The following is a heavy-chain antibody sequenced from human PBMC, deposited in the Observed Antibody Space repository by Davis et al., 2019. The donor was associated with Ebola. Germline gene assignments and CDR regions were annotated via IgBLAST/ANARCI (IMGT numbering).Heavy chain of an antibody. CDR2: IWYDGSNK. Sequence: GESLKISCAASGFTFSSYGMHWVRQAPGKGLEWVAVIWYDGSNKYYANAVKGRFTISRDNSKNMLYLQMNSLRLEDTAVYHCAKDGPVPNYYHSSGYSLAIDHWGQGTLVTVSS. J-gene: IGHJ4*02. CDR1: GFTFSSYG. V-gene: IGHV3-33*03. CDR3: AKDGPVPNYYHSSGYSLAIDH. D-gene: IGHD3-22*01.